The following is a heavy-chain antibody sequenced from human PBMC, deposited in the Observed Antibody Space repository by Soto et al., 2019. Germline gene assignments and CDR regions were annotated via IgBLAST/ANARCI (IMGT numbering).Heavy chain of an antibody. J-gene: IGHJ3*02. CDR1: GFTFSSYS. CDR2: ISSSSSYI. Sequence: EVQLVESGGGLVKPGGSLRLSCAASGFTFSSYSMNWVRQAPGKGLEWVSSISSSSSYIYYADSVKGRFTISRDNAKNSLYLQMNSLRAEDTAVYDCARDPRPNVDGLDDFDILGQGTMVTVSS. CDR3: ARDPRPNVDGLDDFDI. D-gene: IGHD5-12*01. V-gene: IGHV3-21*01.